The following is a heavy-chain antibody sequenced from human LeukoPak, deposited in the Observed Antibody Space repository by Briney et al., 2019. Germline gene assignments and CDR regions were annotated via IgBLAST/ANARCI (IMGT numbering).Heavy chain of an antibody. J-gene: IGHJ4*02. CDR3: AKVRSMDLDY. Sequence: GGSLRLSCAASGFTFSNYWMSWVRQAPGKGLEWVANIKQDGSEKYYVDSVKGRFTISRDNAKNSLYLQMNSLRAEDTAVYYCAKVRSMDLDYWGQGTLVTVSS. CDR2: IKQDGSEK. CDR1: GFTFSNYW. V-gene: IGHV3-7*01. D-gene: IGHD2-8*01.